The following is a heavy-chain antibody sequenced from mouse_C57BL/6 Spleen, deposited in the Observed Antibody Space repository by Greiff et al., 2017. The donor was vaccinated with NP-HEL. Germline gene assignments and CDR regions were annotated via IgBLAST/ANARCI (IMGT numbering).Heavy chain of an antibody. V-gene: IGHV1-54*01. CDR3: ARGPFAY. D-gene: IGHD3-3*01. Sequence: QVQLQQSGAELVRPGTSVKVSCKASGYAFTNYLIEWVKQRPGQGLEWIGVINPGSGGTNYNEKFKGKATLTADKSSSTAYMQLSSLTSEDSAVYFCARGPFAYWGQGTLVTVSA. CDR2: INPGSGGT. J-gene: IGHJ3*01. CDR1: GYAFTNYL.